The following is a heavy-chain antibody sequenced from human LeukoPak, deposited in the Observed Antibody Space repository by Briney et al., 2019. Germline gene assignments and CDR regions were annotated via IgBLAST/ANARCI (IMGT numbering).Heavy chain of an antibody. J-gene: IGHJ6*02. CDR3: ARDTYDSIHGMDV. Sequence: GGSLRLSCAASGFTFNIYALHWVRQAPGKGLEWVARISYDGSNRYYADSVKGRFTISRDNSKNTLYLQMNSLRPEDTAMYYCARDTYDSIHGMDVWGQGTTVTVSS. CDR1: GFTFNIYA. V-gene: IGHV3-30*04. CDR2: ISYDGSNR. D-gene: IGHD3-22*01.